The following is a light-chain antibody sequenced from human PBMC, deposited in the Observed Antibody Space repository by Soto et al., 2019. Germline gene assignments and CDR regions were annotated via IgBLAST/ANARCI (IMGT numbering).Light chain of an antibody. CDR2: GAS. Sequence: EIEMTQSPATLPVSPGERATRSCRASQSVSTNLAWYQQKPGQAPRLLIYGASTRAPGFPARFTGSGSGTEFTLTIRNLQSEDFAVYDCQQYNDWPSKTFGQGTKLEIK. J-gene: IGKJ2*01. CDR1: QSVSTN. V-gene: IGKV3-15*01. CDR3: QQYNDWPSKT.